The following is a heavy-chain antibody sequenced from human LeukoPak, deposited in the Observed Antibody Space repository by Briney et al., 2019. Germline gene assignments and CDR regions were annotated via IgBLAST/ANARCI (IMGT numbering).Heavy chain of an antibody. D-gene: IGHD5-18*01. CDR2: IGTAGDT. CDR1: GFTFSSYD. Sequence: GSLRLSCAASGFTFSSYDMHWVRQATGKGLEWVSAIGTAGDTYYPGSVKGRFTISRENAKNSLYLQMNSLRAEDTAVYYCAKFDGYSYGYDYWGQGTLVTVSS. V-gene: IGHV3-13*01. J-gene: IGHJ4*02. CDR3: AKFDGYSYGYDY.